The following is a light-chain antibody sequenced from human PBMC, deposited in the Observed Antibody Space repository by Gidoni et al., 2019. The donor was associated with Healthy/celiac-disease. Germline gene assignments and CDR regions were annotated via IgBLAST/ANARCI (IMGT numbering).Light chain of an antibody. CDR2: WAS. V-gene: IGKV4-1*01. CDR1: QSVLYSSNNKNY. Sequence: DIVMTQPPDSLAVSLGERATINCKSSQSVLYSSNNKNYLAWYQQKPGQPPKLLIYWASTRESGVPYRFSGSGSGTDFTLTISSLQAEDVAVYYCQQYYSTPPTFGQGTKVEIK. J-gene: IGKJ1*01. CDR3: QQYYSTPPT.